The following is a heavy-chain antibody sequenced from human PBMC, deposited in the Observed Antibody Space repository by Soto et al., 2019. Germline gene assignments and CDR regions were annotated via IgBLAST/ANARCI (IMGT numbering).Heavy chain of an antibody. Sequence: QVQLVESGGGLVRPGGSLRLSCAASGFTFSDYYMSWIRQVPGKGLEWVACIGGTSDSVPYADSVNGRFTISRYNAKNSLYLQMNSLRAEDTAVYYCASVGVVTAAGTSDYWGQGTLVTVSS. CDR2: IGGTSDSV. D-gene: IGHD6-13*01. CDR3: ASVGVVTAAGTSDY. CDR1: GFTFSDYY. J-gene: IGHJ4*02. V-gene: IGHV3-11*06.